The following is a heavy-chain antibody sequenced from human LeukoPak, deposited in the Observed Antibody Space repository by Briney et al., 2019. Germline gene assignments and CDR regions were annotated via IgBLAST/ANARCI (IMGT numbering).Heavy chain of an antibody. CDR1: GYTFTGYY. Sequence: ASVKVSCXASGYTFTGYYMHWVRQAPGQGLEWMGRINPNSGGTNYAQKFQGRVTMTRDTSISTAYMELSRLRSDDTAVYYCARDIGYCSSTSCYVVGDYWGQGTLVTVSS. V-gene: IGHV1-2*06. CDR2: INPNSGGT. J-gene: IGHJ4*02. D-gene: IGHD2-2*01. CDR3: ARDIGYCSSTSCYVVGDY.